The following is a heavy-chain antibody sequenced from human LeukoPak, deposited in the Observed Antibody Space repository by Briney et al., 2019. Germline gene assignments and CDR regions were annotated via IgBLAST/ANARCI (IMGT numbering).Heavy chain of an antibody. Sequence: GGSLRLSCAASGFTFSSYAMGWVRQAPGKGLEWVSAISGSGGSTYYADSVKGRFTISRDNSKNTLYLQMNSLRAEDTAVYYCAKEVVATIEGGPFDYWGQGTLVTVSS. CDR1: GFTFSSYA. CDR2: ISGSGGST. V-gene: IGHV3-23*01. D-gene: IGHD5-12*01. CDR3: AKEVVATIEGGPFDY. J-gene: IGHJ4*02.